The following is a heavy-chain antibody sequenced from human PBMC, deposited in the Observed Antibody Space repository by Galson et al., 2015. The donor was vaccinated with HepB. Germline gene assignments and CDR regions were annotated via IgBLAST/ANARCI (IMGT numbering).Heavy chain of an antibody. CDR1: GYTFTSYA. CDR3: ARGITMVRGVIITWDY. V-gene: IGHV1-3*01. Sequence: SVKVSCKASGYTFTSYAMHWVRQAPGQRLEWMGWINAGNGNTKYSQKFQGRVTITRDTSASTAYMELSSLRSEDTAVYYCARGITMVRGVIITWDYWGQGTLVTVSS. CDR2: INAGNGNT. D-gene: IGHD3-10*01. J-gene: IGHJ4*02.